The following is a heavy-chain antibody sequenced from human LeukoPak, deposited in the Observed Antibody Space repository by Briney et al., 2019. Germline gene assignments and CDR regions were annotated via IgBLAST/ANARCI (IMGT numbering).Heavy chain of an antibody. CDR2: IYHTGST. CDR3: ARLQYCSGTSCFWVDP. Sequence: SETLSLTCDVSGGSISSGLYSWSWIRQPLGEGLEWIGYIYHTGSTYYNPSLKSRVTISVDTSKNQFSLRLSSVTAADTAVYYCARLQYCSGTSCFWVDPWGQGTLVTVSS. J-gene: IGHJ5*01. D-gene: IGHD2-2*01. CDR1: GGSISSGLYS. V-gene: IGHV4-30-2*01.